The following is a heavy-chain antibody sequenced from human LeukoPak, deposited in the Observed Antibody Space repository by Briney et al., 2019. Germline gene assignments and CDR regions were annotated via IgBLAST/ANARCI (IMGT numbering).Heavy chain of an antibody. J-gene: IGHJ4*02. D-gene: IGHD2-2*01. V-gene: IGHV4-34*01. CDR3: ARDRGVVVPAAACDY. Sequence: SETLSLTCAVSGGSFSGYYWSWIRQPPGKGLEWIGEINHSGSTNYNPSLKSRVTISVDTSKNQFSLKLSSVTAADTAVYYCARDRGVVVPAAACDYWGQGTLVTVSS. CDR1: GGSFSGYY. CDR2: INHSGST.